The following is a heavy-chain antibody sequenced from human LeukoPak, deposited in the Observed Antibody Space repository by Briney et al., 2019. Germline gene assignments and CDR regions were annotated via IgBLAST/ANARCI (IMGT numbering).Heavy chain of an antibody. Sequence: PSETLSLTCAVYGGSFSGYYWSWIRQPPGKGLEWIGNIYYSGSTYYNPSLKSRVTISVDTSKNHFSLKLNSVTAADTAVYYCAKPSNYYGSATDAFDFWGQGTMVTVSS. CDR1: GGSFSGYY. CDR3: AKPSNYYGSATDAFDF. V-gene: IGHV4-34*01. D-gene: IGHD3-10*01. CDR2: IYYSGST. J-gene: IGHJ3*01.